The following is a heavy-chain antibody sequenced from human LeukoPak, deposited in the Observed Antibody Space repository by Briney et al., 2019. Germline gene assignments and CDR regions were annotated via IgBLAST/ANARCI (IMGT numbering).Heavy chain of an antibody. CDR2: IYWNDDK. CDR3: AHRGIADQSYYFDY. J-gene: IGHJ4*02. V-gene: IGHV2-5*01. D-gene: IGHD6-13*01. CDR1: GFSLSTSGVG. Sequence: SGPTLVNPTQTLTLTCTFSGFSLSTSGVGVGWIRQPPGKALEWLAPIYWNDDKRYSPSLNSRLTITKDTSRNQVVLTMTNMDPVDTATYYCAHRGIADQSYYFDYWGQGTLVTVSS.